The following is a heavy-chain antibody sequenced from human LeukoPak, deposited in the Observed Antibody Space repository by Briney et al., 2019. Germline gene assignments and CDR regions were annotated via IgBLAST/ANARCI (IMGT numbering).Heavy chain of an antibody. V-gene: IGHV1-8*03. CDR1: GYTFTSYD. D-gene: IGHD3-3*01. Sequence: ASVKVSCKASGYTFTSYDINWVRQATGQGLEWMGWMNPNSGNTGYAQKFQGRVTITRNTSISTAYMELSSLRSEDTAVYYCARGGAIFGVVIIDYWGQGTLVTVSS. CDR2: MNPNSGNT. CDR3: ARGGAIFGVVIIDY. J-gene: IGHJ4*02.